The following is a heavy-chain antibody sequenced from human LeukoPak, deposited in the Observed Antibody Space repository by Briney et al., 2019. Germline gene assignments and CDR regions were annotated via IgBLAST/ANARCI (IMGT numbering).Heavy chain of an antibody. CDR1: GGSISSSNW. CDR3: ARDMALDY. D-gene: IGHD5-24*01. J-gene: IGHJ4*02. CDR2: IYSGGST. Sequence: GTLSLTCAVSGGSISSSNWWSWVRQPPGKGLEWVSVIYSGGSTYYADSVKGRFTISRDNSKNTLYLQMNSLRAEDTAVYYCARDMALDYWGQGTLVTVSS. V-gene: IGHV3-53*01.